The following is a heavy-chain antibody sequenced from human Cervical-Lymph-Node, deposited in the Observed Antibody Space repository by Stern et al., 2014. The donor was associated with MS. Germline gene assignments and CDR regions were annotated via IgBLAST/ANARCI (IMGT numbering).Heavy chain of an antibody. V-gene: IGHV4-59*01. CDR3: ARSRDAYSPLAY. Sequence: QVQLQESGPGLVKPSETLSLTCTVSGGSISGYDCSWIRQPPGKGLEWIGHIYYSGRTNYIPSLKSRVSISIDPPKNQFSLKLSSVTAADTAVYYCARSRDAYSPLAYWGQGALVTVSS. J-gene: IGHJ4*02. CDR2: IYYSGRT. D-gene: IGHD5-24*01. CDR1: GGSISGYD.